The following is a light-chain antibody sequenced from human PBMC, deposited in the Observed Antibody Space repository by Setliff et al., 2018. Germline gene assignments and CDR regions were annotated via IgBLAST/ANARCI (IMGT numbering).Light chain of an antibody. Sequence: QSALTQPAAVSGSPGQSIAISCAGTSSDVGGYNYVSWYQQHPGKAPKLIIYEVTKRPSGVSDRFSGSKSGNTASLTISGLRAEDEAYYYCLSYTSKTTHALFAGGTKVTVL. J-gene: IGLJ2*01. V-gene: IGLV2-14*03. CDR2: EVT. CDR1: SSDVGGYNY. CDR3: LSYTSKTTHAL.